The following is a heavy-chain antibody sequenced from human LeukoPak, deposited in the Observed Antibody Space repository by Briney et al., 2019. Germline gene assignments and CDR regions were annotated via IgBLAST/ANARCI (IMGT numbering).Heavy chain of an antibody. V-gene: IGHV4-38-2*02. Sequence: SETLSLTCTVSGYSISSGYYWGWIRQPPGKGLEWIGSIYHSGSTYYNPPLKSRVTISVDTSKNQFSLKLSSVTAEDTAVYYCARRGVTTGEAFDIWGQGTLVTVSS. D-gene: IGHD4-17*01. CDR3: ARRGVTTGEAFDI. J-gene: IGHJ3*02. CDR1: GYSISSGYY. CDR2: IYHSGST.